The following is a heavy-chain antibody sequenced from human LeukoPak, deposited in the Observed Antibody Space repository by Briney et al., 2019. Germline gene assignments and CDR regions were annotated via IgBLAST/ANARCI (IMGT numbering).Heavy chain of an antibody. Sequence: SETLSLTCTVSGGSISSSSYYWGWIRQPPGKGLEWIGSIYHSGSTYYNPSLKSRVTISVDTSKNQFSLKLSSVTAADTAVYYCARHVRNYDILTGYLGYYYYMDVWGKGTTVTVSS. V-gene: IGHV4-39*01. CDR2: IYHSGST. CDR1: GGSISSSSYY. CDR3: ARHVRNYDILTGYLGYYYYMDV. J-gene: IGHJ6*03. D-gene: IGHD3-9*01.